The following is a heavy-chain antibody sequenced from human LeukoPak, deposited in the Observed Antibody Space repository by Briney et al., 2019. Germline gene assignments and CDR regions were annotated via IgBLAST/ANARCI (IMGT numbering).Heavy chain of an antibody. J-gene: IGHJ4*02. CDR2: IIPIFGTA. Sequence: SVKVSCKAFGGTLSSYAISWVRQAPGQGLEWMEGIIPIFGTANYAQKFQGRVTITADESTSTAYMELSSLRSEDTAVYYCASQWTVTTSRFDYWGQGTLVTVSS. D-gene: IGHD4-17*01. V-gene: IGHV1-69*01. CDR1: GGTLSSYA. CDR3: ASQWTVTTSRFDY.